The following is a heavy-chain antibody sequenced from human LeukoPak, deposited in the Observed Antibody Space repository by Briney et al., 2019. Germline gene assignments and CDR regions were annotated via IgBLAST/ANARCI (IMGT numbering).Heavy chain of an antibody. V-gene: IGHV4-34*01. CDR1: GGSFSSYY. CDR2: INHSGST. Sequence: SETLSLTCAVYGGSFSSYYWSWIRQPPGKGLEWIGEINHSGSTNYNPSLKSRVTISVDTSKNQFSLKLSSVTAADTAVYYCASTFGVVVPAASRNWFDPWGQGTLVTVSS. D-gene: IGHD2-2*01. J-gene: IGHJ5*02. CDR3: ASTFGVVVPAASRNWFDP.